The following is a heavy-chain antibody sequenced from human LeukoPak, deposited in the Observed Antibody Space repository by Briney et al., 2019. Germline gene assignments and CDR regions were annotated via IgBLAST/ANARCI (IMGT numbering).Heavy chain of an antibody. D-gene: IGHD2-21*01. J-gene: IGHJ5*02. CDR3: ARHGVSRDWFDP. Sequence: SQTLSLTCTVSGGSISSGSYYWSWIRQPAGKGLEWIGRIYTSGSTNYNPSLKSRVTISVDTSKNQFSLKLSSVTAADTAVYYCARHGVSRDWFDPWGQGTLVTVSS. V-gene: IGHV4-61*02. CDR2: IYTSGST. CDR1: GGSISSGSYY.